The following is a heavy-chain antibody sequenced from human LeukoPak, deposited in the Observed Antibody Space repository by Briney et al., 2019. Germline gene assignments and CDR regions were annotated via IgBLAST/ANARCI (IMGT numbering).Heavy chain of an antibody. CDR2: ISGSGGTT. CDR3: ARDPPDSGSHYFDD. Sequence: GGSLRLSCAASGFTLSSFTMNWVRQTPGKGLEWVSAISGSGGTTSYADSVTGRFTISRDNSKNTLYLQMNSLRTEDTAVYYCARDPPDSGSHYFDDWGQGTLVTVSS. D-gene: IGHD3-10*01. J-gene: IGHJ4*02. V-gene: IGHV3-23*01. CDR1: GFTLSSFT.